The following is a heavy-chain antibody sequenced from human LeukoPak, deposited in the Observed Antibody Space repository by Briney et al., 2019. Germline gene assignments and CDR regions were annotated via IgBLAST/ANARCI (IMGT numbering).Heavy chain of an antibody. CDR1: GFTFSSYG. CDR3: AKDQWLLQYYFDY. J-gene: IGHJ4*02. Sequence: PGGSLRLSCAASGFTFSSYGMHWVRQAPGKGLEWVAFIRYDGSNKYYADSVKGRFTIPRDNSKNTLYLQMNSLRAEDTAVYYCAKDQWLLQYYFDYWGQGTLVTVSS. V-gene: IGHV3-30*02. CDR2: IRYDGSNK. D-gene: IGHD3-22*01.